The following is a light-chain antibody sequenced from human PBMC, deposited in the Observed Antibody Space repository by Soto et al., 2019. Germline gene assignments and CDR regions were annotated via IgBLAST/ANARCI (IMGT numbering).Light chain of an antibody. V-gene: IGKV3D-15*01. J-gene: IGKJ4*01. CDR3: QQYNAWPPIT. CDR2: GAS. CDR1: QSVSNN. Sequence: EIVLTHSPGTLSLSPGERATLSCRASQSVSNNYLAWYQQKPGQAPRLLIYGASNRATGIPDRFSGSGSGTEFTLTISSLQSEDFAVYYCQQYNAWPPITFGGGTKV.